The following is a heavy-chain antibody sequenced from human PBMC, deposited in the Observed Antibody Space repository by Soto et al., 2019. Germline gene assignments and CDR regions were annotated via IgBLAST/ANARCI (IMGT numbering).Heavy chain of an antibody. CDR2: IKSKTDGGTT. J-gene: IGHJ5*02. CDR3: TTAAYCSGGSCYNWFDP. V-gene: IGHV3-15*01. Sequence: GGSLRLSCAASGFTFSNAWMSWVRQAPGKGLEWVGRIKSKTDGGTTDYAAPVKDRFTISRDDSKNTLYLQMNSLKTEDTAVYYCTTAAYCSGGSCYNWFDPWGQGTLVTVSS. CDR1: GFTFSNAW. D-gene: IGHD2-15*01.